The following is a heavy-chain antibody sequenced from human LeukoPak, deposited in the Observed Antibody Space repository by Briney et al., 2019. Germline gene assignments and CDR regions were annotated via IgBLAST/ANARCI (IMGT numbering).Heavy chain of an antibody. CDR2: TYYRSKWYN. CDR1: GDSVSSNSAA. D-gene: IGHD6-13*01. Sequence: SQTLSLTCAISGDSVSSNSAAWNWIRQSPSRGLEWLGRTYYRSKWYNDYAVSVKSRITINPDTSKNQFSLQQNSVTPEDTAVYYCARVGSGSWYGDWYFDLWGRGTLVTVSS. J-gene: IGHJ2*01. V-gene: IGHV6-1*01. CDR3: ARVGSGSWYGDWYFDL.